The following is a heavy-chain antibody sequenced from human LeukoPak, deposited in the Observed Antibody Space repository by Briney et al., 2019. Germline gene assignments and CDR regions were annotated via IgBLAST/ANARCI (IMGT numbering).Heavy chain of an antibody. CDR1: GFTFSSHG. CDR3: AKEYYGSGSYYDY. V-gene: IGHV3-30*02. J-gene: IGHJ4*02. D-gene: IGHD3-10*01. CDR2: IRDDGGNR. Sequence: GGSLRLSCAASGFTFSSHGMCWVRQAPGKGLEWVAFIRDDGGNRCHADSVKGRFTISRDNSKNTLYLEMNSLRAEDTGVYYCAKEYYGSGSYYDYWGQGTLVTVSS.